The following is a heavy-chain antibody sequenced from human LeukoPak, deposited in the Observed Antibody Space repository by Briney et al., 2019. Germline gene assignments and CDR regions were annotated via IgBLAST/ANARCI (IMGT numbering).Heavy chain of an antibody. V-gene: IGHV4-39*01. CDR1: GGSISSSYY. CDR2: TYYSGST. J-gene: IGHJ4*02. Sequence: PSETLSLTCTVSGGSISSSYYWVWIRQPPGKGLECVGITYYSGSTYYNPSLQSRVTISVDTSKNQFSLKLSSVTAADTAVYYCARGNDYFDYWGQGTLVTVSS. CDR3: ARGNDYFDY.